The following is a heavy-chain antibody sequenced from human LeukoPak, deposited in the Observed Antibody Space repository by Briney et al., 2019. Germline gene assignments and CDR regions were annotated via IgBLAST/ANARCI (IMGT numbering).Heavy chain of an antibody. CDR1: GFTFSSYG. J-gene: IGHJ4*02. CDR3: ARDRGITIFGVAN. Sequence: GRSLRLSCAASGFTFSSYGMPWVRQAPGKGLEWVAVIWYDGSNKYYADSVKGRFTISRDNSKNTLYLQMNSLRAEDTAVYYCARDRGITIFGVANWGQGTLVTVSS. D-gene: IGHD3-3*01. V-gene: IGHV3-33*01. CDR2: IWYDGSNK.